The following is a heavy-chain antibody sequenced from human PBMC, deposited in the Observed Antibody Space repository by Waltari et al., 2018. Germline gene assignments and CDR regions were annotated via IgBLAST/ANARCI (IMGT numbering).Heavy chain of an antibody. CDR2: IYYSGST. D-gene: IGHD3-10*01. CDR1: GGSISSYY. CDR3: ARLVTMVRGVGGNFDY. J-gene: IGHJ4*02. V-gene: IGHV4-59*01. Sequence: QLQLQESGPGLVKPSETLSLTCTVSGGSISSYYWSWIRQPPGKGLEWIGYIYYSGSTNYNPSLKSRVTISVDTSKNQFSLKLSSVTAADTAMYYCARLVTMVRGVGGNFDYWGQGTLVTVSS.